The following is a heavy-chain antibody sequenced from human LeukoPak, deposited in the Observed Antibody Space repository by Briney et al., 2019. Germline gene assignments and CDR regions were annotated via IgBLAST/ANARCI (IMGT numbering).Heavy chain of an antibody. J-gene: IGHJ3*02. Sequence: GESLKISCKGSGYSFTSYWIGWVRQMPGKGLEWMGIIYPGDSDTRCSPSFQGQVTISADKSISTAYLQWSSLKASDTAMYYCARQNYYDSSGYSGHGAFDIWGQGTMVTVSS. D-gene: IGHD3-22*01. CDR2: IYPGDSDT. V-gene: IGHV5-51*01. CDR1: GYSFTSYW. CDR3: ARQNYYDSSGYSGHGAFDI.